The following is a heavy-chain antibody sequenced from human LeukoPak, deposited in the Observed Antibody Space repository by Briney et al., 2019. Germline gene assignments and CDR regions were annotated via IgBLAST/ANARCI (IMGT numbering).Heavy chain of an antibody. Sequence: SETLSLTCTVSGGSISSYYWSWIRQPPGKGLEWIGYIYYSGSTNYNPSLKSRVTISVDTSKNQFSLKLSSATAADTAVYYCARDSAYYYYMDVWGKGTTVTVSS. D-gene: IGHD3-10*01. V-gene: IGHV4-59*01. CDR1: GGSISSYY. J-gene: IGHJ6*03. CDR3: ARDSAYYYYMDV. CDR2: IYYSGST.